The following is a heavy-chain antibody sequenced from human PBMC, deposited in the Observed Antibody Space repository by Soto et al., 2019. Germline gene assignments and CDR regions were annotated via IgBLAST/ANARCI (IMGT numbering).Heavy chain of an antibody. D-gene: IGHD4-17*01. V-gene: IGHV4-4*07. CDR2: IYTSGST. Sequence: SETLSLTCPVSGGSISSYYWSWIRPPAGKGLEWIGRIYTSGSTNYNPSLKSRVTMSVDTSKNQFSLKLSSVTAADTAVYYCARDLMKDYGDAPSYGMDVWGQGTTVTVS. CDR1: GGSISSYY. J-gene: IGHJ6*02. CDR3: ARDLMKDYGDAPSYGMDV.